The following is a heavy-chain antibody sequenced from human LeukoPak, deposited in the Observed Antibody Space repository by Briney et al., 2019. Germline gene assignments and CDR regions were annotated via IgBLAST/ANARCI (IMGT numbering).Heavy chain of an antibody. CDR1: GITLSNYG. Sequence: PGGSLRLFCAVSGITLSNYGMSWVRQAPGKGLEWVAGISDSGGRTNYADSVKGRFTISRDNPKNTLSLQMNSLRTEDTAVYFCAKRGVVVRGFLVGFHKEAYYYDSWGQGALVTVPS. D-gene: IGHD3-10*01. CDR3: AKRGVVVRGFLVGFHKEAYYYDS. CDR2: ISDSGGRT. J-gene: IGHJ4*02. V-gene: IGHV3-23*01.